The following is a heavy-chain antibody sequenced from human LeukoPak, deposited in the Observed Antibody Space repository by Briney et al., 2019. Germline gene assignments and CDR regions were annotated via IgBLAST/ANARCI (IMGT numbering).Heavy chain of an antibody. V-gene: IGHV4-39*01. D-gene: IGHD3-16*02. Sequence: SETLSLTCTVSGGSISSSSYYWGWIRQPPGKGLEWIGSIYYSGSTYYNPSLKSRVTISVDTSKNQFSLKLSSVTAADTAVYYCARGAYVWGSYRYRYYFDYWGQGTLVTVSS. CDR1: GGSISSSSYY. J-gene: IGHJ4*02. CDR2: IYYSGST. CDR3: ARGAYVWGSYRYRYYFDY.